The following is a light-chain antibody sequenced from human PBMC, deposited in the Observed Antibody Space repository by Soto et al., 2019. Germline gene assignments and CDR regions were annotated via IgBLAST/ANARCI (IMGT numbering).Light chain of an antibody. CDR3: QQYNKWPLT. V-gene: IGKV3-15*01. CDR1: QSVSIN. Sequence: EIMMTRSPGTLSASPGERATLSCRASQSVSINLAWYQQKPGQAPRLLIYAVSTRATGIPARFSGSGSGTEFTLTISSLQSEDFAVYYCQQYNKWPLTFGEGTKVEIK. J-gene: IGKJ1*01. CDR2: AVS.